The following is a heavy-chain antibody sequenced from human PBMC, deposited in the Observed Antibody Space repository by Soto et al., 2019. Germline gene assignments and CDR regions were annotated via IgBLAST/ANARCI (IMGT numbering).Heavy chain of an antibody. D-gene: IGHD5-18*01. CDR1: GGTFSSYA. V-gene: IGHV1-69*13. J-gene: IGHJ4*02. CDR2: IIPIFGTA. Sequence: GTSVKVSCKASGGTFSSYAISWVRQAPGQGLEWMGGIIPIFGTANYAQKFQGRVTITADESTSTAYMELSSLRSEDTAVYYCELVTDMVSFDYWGQGTLVTVS. CDR3: ELVTDMVSFDY.